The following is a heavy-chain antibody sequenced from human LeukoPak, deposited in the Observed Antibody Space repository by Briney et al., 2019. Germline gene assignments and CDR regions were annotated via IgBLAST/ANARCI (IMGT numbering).Heavy chain of an antibody. CDR2: IWYDGSNK. CDR3: ARAGGPHYGGNSAEYFQH. V-gene: IGHV3-33*01. CDR1: GFTFSSYG. J-gene: IGHJ1*01. Sequence: GGSLRLSCAASGFTFSSYGMHWVRQAPGKGLEWVAVIWYDGSNKYYADSVKGRFTISRDNSKNTLYLQMNSLRAEDTAVYYCARAGGPHYGGNSAEYFQHWGQGTLVTVSS. D-gene: IGHD4-23*01.